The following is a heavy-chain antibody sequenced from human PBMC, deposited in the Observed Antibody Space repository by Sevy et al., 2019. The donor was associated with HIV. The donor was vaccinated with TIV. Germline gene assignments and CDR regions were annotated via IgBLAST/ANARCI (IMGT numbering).Heavy chain of an antibody. J-gene: IGHJ6*02. Sequence: GGSLRLSCVASGFPFNYYAMNWVRQAPGKGLEWVSGINWNGGSTGYADSVKGRFTISRDNAKNSLYLQMNSMRAEDTALYYCARHGYGYGYHALLDYYYGMDVWGQGTTVTVSS. CDR2: INWNGGST. D-gene: IGHD5-18*01. CDR3: ARHGYGYGYHALLDYYYGMDV. V-gene: IGHV3-20*04. CDR1: GFPFNYYA.